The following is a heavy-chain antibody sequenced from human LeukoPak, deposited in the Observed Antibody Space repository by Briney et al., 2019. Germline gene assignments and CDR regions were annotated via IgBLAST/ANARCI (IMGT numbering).Heavy chain of an antibody. Sequence: ASVKVSCKASGYTFAAYGITWVRQAPGHGLEWMGWINTDKGDKKYAQTFQGRVTMTTDTSTSTTYMDLRSLRSDDTAVYYCARAGLSRYFDWSSPSGFYYGMDVWGQGTTVIVSS. CDR1: GYTFAAYG. J-gene: IGHJ6*02. V-gene: IGHV1-18*01. CDR3: ARAGLSRYFDWSSPSGFYYGMDV. D-gene: IGHD3-9*01. CDR2: INTDKGDK.